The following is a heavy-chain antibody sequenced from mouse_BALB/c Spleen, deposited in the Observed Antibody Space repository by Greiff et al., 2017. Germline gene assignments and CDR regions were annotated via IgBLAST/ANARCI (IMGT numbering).Heavy chain of an antibody. CDR2: ISSGGSYT. V-gene: IGHV5-9-4*01. J-gene: IGHJ4*01. Sequence: EVQVVESGGGLVKPGGSLKLSCAASGFTFSSYAMSWVRQSPEKRLEWVAEISSGGSYTYYPDTVTGRFTISRDNAKNTLYLEMSSLRSEDTAMYYCATDSSGYVGYAMDDWGQGTSVTVSS. CDR3: ATDSSGYVGYAMDD. CDR1: GFTFSSYA. D-gene: IGHD3-2*01.